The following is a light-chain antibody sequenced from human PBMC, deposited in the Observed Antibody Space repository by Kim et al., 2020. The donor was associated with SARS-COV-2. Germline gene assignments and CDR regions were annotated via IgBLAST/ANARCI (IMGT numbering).Light chain of an antibody. J-gene: IGKJ1*01. Sequence: SPGERATLSCRASQSVSSSYLAWYQQNHGQAPRLLIYGASSRATGVPDRFSGSGSGTDFTLTITRLEPEDFAVYYCQQYGNSPHTFGQGTKVDIK. CDR3: QQYGNSPHT. CDR1: QSVSSSY. CDR2: GAS. V-gene: IGKV3-20*01.